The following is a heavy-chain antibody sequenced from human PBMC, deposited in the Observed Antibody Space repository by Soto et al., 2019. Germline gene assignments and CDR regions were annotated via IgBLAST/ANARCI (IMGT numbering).Heavy chain of an antibody. J-gene: IGHJ4*02. V-gene: IGHV3-11*01. CDR2: ISSSGSTI. CDR1: GFTFSDYY. Sequence: GGSLRLSCAASGFTFSDYYMSWIRQAPGKGLEWVSYISSSGSTIYYADSVKGRFTISRDNAKNSLYLQMNSLRAEDTAVYYCARAPPYDFWSGYPFDYWGQGTLVTVSS. CDR3: ARAPPYDFWSGYPFDY. D-gene: IGHD3-3*01.